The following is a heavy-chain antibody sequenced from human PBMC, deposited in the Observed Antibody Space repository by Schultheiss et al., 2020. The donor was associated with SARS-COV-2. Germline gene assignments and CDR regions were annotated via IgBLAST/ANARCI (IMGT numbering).Heavy chain of an antibody. Sequence: SETLSLTCAVYGGSFSGYYWSWIRQPPGKGLEWIGYIYYSGSTYYNPSLKSLVTISVDTSKNQFSLKLSSVTAADTAVYYCARASGKYSSSYFDYWGQGTLVTVSS. CDR3: ARASGKYSSSYFDY. CDR2: IYYSGST. CDR1: GGSFSGYY. J-gene: IGHJ4*02. D-gene: IGHD6-6*01. V-gene: IGHV4-34*09.